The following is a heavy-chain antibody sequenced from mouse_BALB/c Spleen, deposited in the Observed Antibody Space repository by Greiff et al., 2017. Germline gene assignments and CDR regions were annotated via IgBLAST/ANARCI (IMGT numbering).Heavy chain of an antibody. J-gene: IGHJ2*01. CDR3: AREGEIYSYFDY. Sequence: VQLQQSGPELVKPGASVKISCKASGYSFHGYYMHWVKQSHVKSLEWIGRINPYNGATSYNQNFKDKASLTVDKSSSTAYRELHSLTSEDSAVYYWAREGEIYSYFDYWGQGTTLTVSS. V-gene: IGHV1-31*01. CDR2: INPYNGAT. CDR1: GYSFHGYY. D-gene: IGHD2-1*01.